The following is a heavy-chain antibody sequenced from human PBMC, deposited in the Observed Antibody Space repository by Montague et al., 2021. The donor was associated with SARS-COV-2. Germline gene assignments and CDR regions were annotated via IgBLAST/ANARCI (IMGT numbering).Heavy chain of an antibody. Sequence: SLRLSCAASGFTFSNSAMNWVRQAPGKGLEWVSGSSGSDGGTHYADSVKGRFTVSRDNSKNTSYLQMNSLRAEDTAVYYCAKGAWNDYWGQGTLVTVSS. V-gene: IGHV3-23*01. D-gene: IGHD1-1*01. CDR2: SSGSDGGT. J-gene: IGHJ4*02. CDR1: GFTFSNSA. CDR3: AKGAWNDY.